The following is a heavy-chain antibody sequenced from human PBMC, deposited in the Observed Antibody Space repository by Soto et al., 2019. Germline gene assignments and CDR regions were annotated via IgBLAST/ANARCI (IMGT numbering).Heavy chain of an antibody. CDR3: ARHVGVAGTRGFDY. CDR1: GDSISSNFW. CDR2: IYPSGTT. Sequence: QVQIQESGPGLVKPSGTLSLTCAVSGDSISSNFWWSWVRQPPGKGLEWIGEIYPSGTTNYNTSLKSRVTMSLDKSKNQLSLELTSVTAADTAVYFCARHVGVAGTRGFDYWGQGTLVIVSS. D-gene: IGHD1-1*01. V-gene: IGHV4-4*02. J-gene: IGHJ4*02.